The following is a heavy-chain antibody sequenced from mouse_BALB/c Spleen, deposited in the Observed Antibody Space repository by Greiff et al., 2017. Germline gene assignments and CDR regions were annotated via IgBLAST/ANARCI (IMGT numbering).Heavy chain of an antibody. J-gene: IGHJ2*01. D-gene: IGHD2-1*01. CDR2: IWTGGGT. CDR1: GFSLTSYD. V-gene: IGHV2-9-2*01. CDR3: VRDRGNYPFDY. Sequence: VHLVESGPGLVAPSQSLSITCTVSGFSLTSYDISWIRQPPGKGLEWLGVIWTGGGTNYNSAFMSRLSISKDNSKSQVFLKMNSLQTDDTAIYYCVRDRGNYPFDYWGQGTTLTVSS.